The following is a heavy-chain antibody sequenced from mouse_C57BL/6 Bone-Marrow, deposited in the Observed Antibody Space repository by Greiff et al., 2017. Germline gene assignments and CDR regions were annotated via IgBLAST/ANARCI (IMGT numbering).Heavy chain of an antibody. J-gene: IGHJ2*01. CDR2: IHPSDSDT. Sequence: QVQLQQPGAELVKPGASVKVSCKASGYTFTSYWMHWVKQRPGQGLEWIGRIHPSDSDTNYNQKFKGKATLTVDKSSSTAYMQLSSLTSEDAAVYYWEMGGRGYYGSSFDYWGQGTTLTVSS. D-gene: IGHD1-1*01. CDR1: GYTFTSYW. V-gene: IGHV1-74*01. CDR3: EMGGRGYYGSSFDY.